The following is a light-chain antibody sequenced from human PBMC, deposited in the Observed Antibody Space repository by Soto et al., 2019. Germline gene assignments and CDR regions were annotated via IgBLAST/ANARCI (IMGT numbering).Light chain of an antibody. CDR2: EAS. J-gene: IGKJ4*01. CDR1: QDIARY. Sequence: DIQMAQSPSSLSASLGDRVTITYQASQDIARYLSWSQQKPGKAPKLLIYEASNLETGVPSRFSGGGSGTDFTFTINSLQPEDVATYYCQQYVDLPFTFGGGTKVEIK. CDR3: QQYVDLPFT. V-gene: IGKV1-33*01.